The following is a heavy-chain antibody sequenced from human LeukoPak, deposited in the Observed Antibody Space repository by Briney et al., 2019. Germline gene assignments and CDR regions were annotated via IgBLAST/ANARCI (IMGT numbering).Heavy chain of an antibody. Sequence: TSSETLSLTCTVSGVSISSSNSYWGWIRQPPGKGLEWIGSIYYSGNTYYNASLKSQVSISIDTSKNQFSLRLTSVTAADTAVYYCARFTTWSTYYDFWSGSEEFNWFDPWGQGTLVTVSS. CDR2: IYYSGNT. CDR3: ARFTTWSTYYDFWSGSEEFNWFDP. J-gene: IGHJ5*02. CDR1: GVSISSSNSY. D-gene: IGHD3-3*01. V-gene: IGHV4-39*01.